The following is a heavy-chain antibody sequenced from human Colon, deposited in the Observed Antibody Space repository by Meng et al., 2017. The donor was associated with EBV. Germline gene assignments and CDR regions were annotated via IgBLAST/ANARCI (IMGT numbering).Heavy chain of an antibody. D-gene: IGHD6-19*01. CDR2: INHSGNT. Sequence: QHPQWGAGRFRAPGDLPLTCSVSGGSLCCYYWSWIRQPPGKGVEWIEEINHSGNTNCNPSLKSRVPISIDTSKYQFPLKLSSVPDADTAVYFCARGEPVPGHFLKSWGQGTLVTVSS. J-gene: IGHJ5*02. CDR3: ARGEPVPGHFLKS. CDR1: GGSLCCYY. V-gene: IGHV4-34*01.